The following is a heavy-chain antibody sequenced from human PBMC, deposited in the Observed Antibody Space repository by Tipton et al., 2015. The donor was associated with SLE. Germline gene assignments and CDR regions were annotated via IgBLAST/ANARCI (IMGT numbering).Heavy chain of an antibody. V-gene: IGHV3-15*01. D-gene: IGHD3-22*01. Sequence: SLRLSCTASGFIFNTSWMSWVRQDPGKGLEWVGRMKSKNNSATTDYAAPVKGRFAISRDDSKNPLYLQMDSLKTEDTAVYYCTADLYVSSAYCHDFWGQATLLTVSS. CDR1: GFIFNTSW. CDR2: MKSKNNSATT. J-gene: IGHJ4*02. CDR3: TADLYVSSAYCHDF.